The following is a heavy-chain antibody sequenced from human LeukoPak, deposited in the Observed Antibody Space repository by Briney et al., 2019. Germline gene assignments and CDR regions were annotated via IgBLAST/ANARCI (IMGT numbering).Heavy chain of an antibody. CDR3: ARDEIFGVGTHFDY. Sequence: ASVKVSCVTSGYTFTHYGISWVRQAPGQGLEWLGWISVYNVNTKYAKKFQGRVTMTRDTSMTTVYMELTGLTSDDTATYYCARDEIFGVGTHFDYWGQGTPVIVSS. CDR1: GYTFTHYG. V-gene: IGHV1-18*01. J-gene: IGHJ4*02. D-gene: IGHD3-3*01. CDR2: ISVYNVNT.